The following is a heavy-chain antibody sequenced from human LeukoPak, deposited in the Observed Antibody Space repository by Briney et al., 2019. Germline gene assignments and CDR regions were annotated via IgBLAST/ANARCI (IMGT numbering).Heavy chain of an antibody. J-gene: IGHJ6*02. CDR1: GFTFSSYA. CDR3: ATVYSSSPLRPMDV. Sequence: GGSLRLSCAASGFTFSSYAMSWVRQAPGKGLEWVSAISGSGGSTYYADSVKGRFTISRDNSKNTLYLQMNSLRAGDTAVYYCATVYSSSPLRPMDVWGQGTTVTVSS. V-gene: IGHV3-23*01. D-gene: IGHD2-2*01. CDR2: ISGSGGST.